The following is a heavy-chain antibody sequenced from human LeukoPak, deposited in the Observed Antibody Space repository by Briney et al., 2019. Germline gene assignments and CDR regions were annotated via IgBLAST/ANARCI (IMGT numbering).Heavy chain of an antibody. Sequence: TSETLSLTCTVSGGSISSYYWSWIRQPPGKGLEWIGYIYYSGSTNYNPSLKSRVTISVDTSKNQFSLRLSSVTAVDTAVYYCARGGSGWAVFDYWGQGTLVTVSS. CDR3: ARGGSGWAVFDY. V-gene: IGHV4-59*01. D-gene: IGHD6-19*01. CDR2: IYYSGST. J-gene: IGHJ4*02. CDR1: GGSISSYY.